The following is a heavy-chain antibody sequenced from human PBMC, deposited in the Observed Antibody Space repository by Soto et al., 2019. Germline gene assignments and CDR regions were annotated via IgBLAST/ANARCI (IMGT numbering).Heavy chain of an antibody. CDR3: ARAITMVRGRHEYYYYYYMDV. V-gene: IGHV4-34*01. D-gene: IGHD3-10*01. CDR1: GGSFSGYY. J-gene: IGHJ6*03. CDR2: INHSGST. Sequence: SETLSLTSAVYGGSFSGYYWSWIRQPPGKGLEWIGEINHSGSTNYNPSLKSRVTISVDTSKNQFSLKLSSVTAADTAVYYCARAITMVRGRHEYYYYYYMDVWGKGTTVTVSS.